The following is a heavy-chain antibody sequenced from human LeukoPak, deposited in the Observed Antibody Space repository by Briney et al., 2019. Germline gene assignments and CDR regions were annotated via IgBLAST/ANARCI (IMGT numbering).Heavy chain of an antibody. Sequence: PGGSLRLPGAASGFTFSNAWMSWVRQAPGKGLEWVGRIKSKTDGGTTDYAAPVKGRFTISRDDSKNTLYLQMNSLKTEDTAVYYCTTEGTVFLEWLLNSFDYERQGTVVSVSA. CDR1: GFTFSNAW. V-gene: IGHV3-15*01. J-gene: IGHJ4*02. D-gene: IGHD3-3*01. CDR3: TTEGTVFLEWLLNSFDY. CDR2: IKSKTDGGTT.